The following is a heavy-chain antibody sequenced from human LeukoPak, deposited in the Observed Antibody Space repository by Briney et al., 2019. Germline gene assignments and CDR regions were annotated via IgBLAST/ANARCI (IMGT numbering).Heavy chain of an antibody. CDR1: GFTFSTYW. D-gene: IGHD2-2*01. J-gene: IGHJ4*02. CDR2: INPDGSST. V-gene: IGHV3-74*01. CDR3: ARGGYCTSASCYLDY. Sequence: GGSLRLSCAASGFTFSTYWTHWVRQAPGKGLVWVSRINPDGSSTSYADSVKGRFTISRDNAKNTLYLQMNSLRAEDTGVFYCARGGYCTSASCYLDYWGQGTLVTVSS.